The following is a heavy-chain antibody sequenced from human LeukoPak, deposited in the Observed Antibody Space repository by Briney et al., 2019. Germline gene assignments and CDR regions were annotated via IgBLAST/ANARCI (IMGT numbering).Heavy chain of an antibody. Sequence: GGSLRLSCAASGFTFSSYAMHWVRQAPGKGLEWVAVISYDGGNKYCADSVKGRFTISRDNSKNTLYLQMNSLRAEDTAVYYCARVERWLQRAYYYGMDVWGQGTTVTVSS. V-gene: IGHV3-30-3*01. CDR2: ISYDGGNK. CDR1: GFTFSSYA. CDR3: ARVERWLQRAYYYGMDV. J-gene: IGHJ6*02. D-gene: IGHD5-24*01.